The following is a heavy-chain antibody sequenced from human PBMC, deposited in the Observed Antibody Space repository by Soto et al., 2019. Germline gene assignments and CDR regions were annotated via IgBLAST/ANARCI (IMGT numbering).Heavy chain of an antibody. J-gene: IGHJ5*02. CDR2: MNPGSGDT. CDR3: ARMASFGSLNWFDP. CDR1: GYSFTNND. D-gene: IGHD3-10*01. V-gene: IGHV1-8*01. Sequence: ASVKVSCKASGYSFTNNDVSWVRQATGQGLEWMGWMNPGSGDTGYAQKFQGRVTMTRDISTATAYMELSSLRSDDTAIYYCARMASFGSLNWFDPWGQGTPVTVSS.